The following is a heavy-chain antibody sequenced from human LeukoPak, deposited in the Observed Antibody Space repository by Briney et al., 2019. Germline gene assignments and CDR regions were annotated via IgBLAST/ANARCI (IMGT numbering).Heavy chain of an antibody. Sequence: SETLSLTCAVYGGSFSGYYWSWIRQPPGKGLEWIGEINHSGSTNYNPSLKSRVTISVDTSKNQFSLKLSSVTAADTAVYYCARGPGGSFGRWGQGTLVTVSS. D-gene: IGHD3-16*01. V-gene: IGHV4-34*01. J-gene: IGHJ4*02. CDR3: ARGPGGSFGR. CDR1: GGSFSGYY. CDR2: INHSGST.